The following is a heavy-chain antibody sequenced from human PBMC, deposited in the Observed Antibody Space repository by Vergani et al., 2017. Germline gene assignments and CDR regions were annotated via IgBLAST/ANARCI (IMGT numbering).Heavy chain of an antibody. Sequence: EVQLVESGGGLVKPGGSLRLSCAASGFTFSSYSMNWVRQAPGKGLEWVSSISSSSSYIYYADSVKGRFTISRDNAKNSRYLQMNSMRAEDTAVYYCASDLLSIAFDYRGQGTLVTVSS. CDR1: GFTFSSYS. V-gene: IGHV3-21*01. J-gene: IGHJ4*01. D-gene: IGHD6-6*01. CDR2: ISSSSSYI. CDR3: ASDLLSIAFDY.